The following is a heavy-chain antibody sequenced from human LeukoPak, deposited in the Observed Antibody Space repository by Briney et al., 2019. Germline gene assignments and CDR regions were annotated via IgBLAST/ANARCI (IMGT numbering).Heavy chain of an antibody. CDR2: IYYSGST. CDR1: GGSISSYY. J-gene: IGHJ4*02. CDR3: GALIAAAGWYFDY. Sequence: SETLSLTCTVSGGSISSYYWSWTRQPPGEGLGWVGYIYYSGSTNYNPSLKSRVTISVDTSKNQFSLKLSAVAAADTAVYYWGALIAAAGWYFDYWGQGTLVTVSS. D-gene: IGHD6-13*01. V-gene: IGHV4-59*01.